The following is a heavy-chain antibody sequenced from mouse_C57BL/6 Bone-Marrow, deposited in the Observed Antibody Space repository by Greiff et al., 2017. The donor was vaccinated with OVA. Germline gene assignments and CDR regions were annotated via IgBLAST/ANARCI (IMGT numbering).Heavy chain of an antibody. D-gene: IGHD2-4*01. CDR1: GYAFTNYL. Sequence: QVHVKQSGAELVRPGTSVKVSCKASGYAFTNYLIEWVKQRPGQGLEWIGVINPGSGGTNYNEKFKGKATLTADKSSSTAYMQLSSLTSEDSAVYFCAIYDYGIYYAMDYWGQGTSVTVSS. V-gene: IGHV1-54*01. J-gene: IGHJ4*01. CDR3: AIYDYGIYYAMDY. CDR2: INPGSGGT.